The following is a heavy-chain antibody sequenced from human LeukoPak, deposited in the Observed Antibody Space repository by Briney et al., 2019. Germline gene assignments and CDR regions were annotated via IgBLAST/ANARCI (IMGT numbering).Heavy chain of an antibody. CDR2: INHSGST. D-gene: IGHD3-22*01. J-gene: IGHJ4*02. CDR1: GGSFSGYY. Sequence: SGTLSLTCAVYGGSFSGYYWSWIRQPPGKGLEWIGEINHSGSTNYNPSLKSRVTISVDTSKNQFSLKLSSVTAADTAVYYCARTYNYDSSGPYYWGQGTLVTVSS. CDR3: ARTYNYDSSGPYY. V-gene: IGHV4-34*01.